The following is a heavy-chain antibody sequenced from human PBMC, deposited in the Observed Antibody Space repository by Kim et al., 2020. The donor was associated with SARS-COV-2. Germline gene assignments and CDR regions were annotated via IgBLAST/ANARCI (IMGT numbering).Heavy chain of an antibody. D-gene: IGHD6-25*01. V-gene: IGHV3-23*01. CDR3: ANLGDIAAATYYARDV. Sequence: GGSLRLSCAASGFTFSSYAMSWVRQAPGKGLEWVSAISGSGGSTYYADSVKGRFTISRDNSMNTLYLQMNSLRAEDTAVYYCANLGDIAAATYYARDVWGQGTTVTVSS. J-gene: IGHJ6*02. CDR2: ISGSGGST. CDR1: GFTFSSYA.